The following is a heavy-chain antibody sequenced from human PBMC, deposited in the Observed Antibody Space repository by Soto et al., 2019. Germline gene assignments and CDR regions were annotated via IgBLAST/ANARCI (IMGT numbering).Heavy chain of an antibody. J-gene: IGHJ4*02. Sequence: SETLSLTCTVSGGSISSYYWSWIRQPPGKGLEWIGYIYYSGSTNYNPSLKSRVTISVDTSKNQFSLKLSSVTAADTAVYYCARDDSSGYYPFWGQGTLVTVSS. CDR3: ARDDSSGYYPF. CDR2: IYYSGST. V-gene: IGHV4-59*01. CDR1: GGSISSYY. D-gene: IGHD3-22*01.